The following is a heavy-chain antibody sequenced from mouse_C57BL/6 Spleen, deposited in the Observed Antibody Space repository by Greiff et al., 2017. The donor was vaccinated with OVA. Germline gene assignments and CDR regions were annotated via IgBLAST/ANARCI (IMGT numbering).Heavy chain of an antibody. CDR2: ISSGSSTN. V-gene: IGHV5-17*01. CDR1: GFTFSDYG. Sequence: EVKLVESGGGLVKPGGSLKLSCAASGFTFSDYGMHWVRQAPEKGLEWVAYISSGSSTNYYEDTVKGRFTIARDNAKNTLFLQMTSLRSEDTAMYYCARPGTLYAMDYWGQGTSVTVSS. J-gene: IGHJ4*01. D-gene: IGHD4-1*01. CDR3: ARPGTLYAMDY.